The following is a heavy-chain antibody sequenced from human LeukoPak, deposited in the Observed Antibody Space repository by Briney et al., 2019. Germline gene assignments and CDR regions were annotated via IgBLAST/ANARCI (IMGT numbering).Heavy chain of an antibody. D-gene: IGHD5-12*01. Sequence: SETLSLTCTVSGGSISSYYWSWVRQPPGKGLEWIGYVYNSGSTNYNPSLKSRVTISVDTSKNQFSLNLSSVTAADTAVYYCARESSGYVGYWGQGTLVTVSS. CDR2: VYNSGST. V-gene: IGHV4-59*01. J-gene: IGHJ4*02. CDR1: GGSISSYY. CDR3: ARESSGYVGY.